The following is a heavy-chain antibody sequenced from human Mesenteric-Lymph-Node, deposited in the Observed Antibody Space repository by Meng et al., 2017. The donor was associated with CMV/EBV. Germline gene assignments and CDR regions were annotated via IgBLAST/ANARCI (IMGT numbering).Heavy chain of an antibody. Sequence: GSLRLSCTVSGGSIRNSNNYWGWIRQPPGKRLEWIGSVYYDGNTHYSPSLKSRVTISVDTSKNQFSLKLSSVTAADTAVYYCARDLGACSTSCPKWFDPWGQGTLVTVSS. CDR1: GGSIRNSNNY. CDR2: VYYDGNT. CDR3: ARDLGACSTSCPKWFDP. D-gene: IGHD2-2*01. V-gene: IGHV4-39*02. J-gene: IGHJ5*02.